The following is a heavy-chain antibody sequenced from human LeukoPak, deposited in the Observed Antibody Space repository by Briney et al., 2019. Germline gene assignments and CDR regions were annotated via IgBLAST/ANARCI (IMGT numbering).Heavy chain of an antibody. CDR1: GGSISSSSYY. Sequence: PSETLSLTCTVSGGSISSSSYYWSWIRQPPGKGLEWIGYIYYSGSTNYNPSLKSRVTISVDTSKNQFSLKLSSVTAADTAVYYCARNYGYCSSTSCYTLIDYWGQGTLVTVSS. V-gene: IGHV4-61*01. CDR2: IYYSGST. D-gene: IGHD2-2*02. CDR3: ARNYGYCSSTSCYTLIDY. J-gene: IGHJ4*02.